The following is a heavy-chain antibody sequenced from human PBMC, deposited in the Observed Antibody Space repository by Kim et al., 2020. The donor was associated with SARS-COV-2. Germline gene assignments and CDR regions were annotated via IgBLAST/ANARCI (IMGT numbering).Heavy chain of an antibody. D-gene: IGHD2-2*01. CDR3: ARAPWRVVVPAAILDY. CDR2: ISYDGSNK. J-gene: IGHJ4*01. V-gene: IGHV3-30-3*01. CDR1: GFTFSSYA. Sequence: GGSLRLSCAASGFTFSSYAMHWVRQAPGKGLEWVAVISYDGSNKYYADSVKGRFTISRDNSKNTLYLQMNSLRAEDTAVYYCARAPWRVVVPAAILDYWG.